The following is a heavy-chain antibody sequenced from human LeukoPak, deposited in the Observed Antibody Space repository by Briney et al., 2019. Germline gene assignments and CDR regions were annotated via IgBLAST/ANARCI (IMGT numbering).Heavy chain of an antibody. CDR3: ANVSPRGLRSDYASYFLDV. CDR2: ISNCLAST. Sequence: GGSLRLSCAASGFSFFIHAMWWVRQAPGKGLDWVSSISNCLASTYYAESVKGRFIISRDNSNDTVFLQTTNPRDDPTPVYYCANVSPRGLRSDYASYFLDVWGQGTTVTVSS. CDR1: GFSFFIHA. D-gene: IGHD2/OR15-2a*01. V-gene: IGHV3-23*01. J-gene: IGHJ6*02.